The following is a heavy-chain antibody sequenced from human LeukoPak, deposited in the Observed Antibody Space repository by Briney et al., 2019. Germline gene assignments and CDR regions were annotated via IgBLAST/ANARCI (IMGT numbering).Heavy chain of an antibody. CDR1: GYTFTGYY. CDR3: ARGLELGGSYLAAFDI. J-gene: IGHJ3*02. Sequence: ASVKVSCKASGYTFTGYYMHWVRQAPGQGLEGMGWINPNSGGTNYAQKFQGRVTMTRDTSISTAYMELSRLRSDDTAVYYCARGLELGGSYLAAFDIWGQGTMVTVSS. CDR2: INPNSGGT. D-gene: IGHD1-26*01. V-gene: IGHV1-2*02.